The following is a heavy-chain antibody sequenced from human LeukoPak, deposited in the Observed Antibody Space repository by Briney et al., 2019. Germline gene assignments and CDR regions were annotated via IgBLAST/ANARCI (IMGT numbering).Heavy chain of an antibody. Sequence: PSETLSLTCTVSGGSISSYYWSWIRQPPGKGLEWIGYIYTSGSTNYNPSLKSRVTISVDTSKNQFSLKLSSVTAADTAVYYCARGRRSGWELDDWYFDLWGRGTLVTVSS. CDR3: ARGRRSGWELDDWYFDL. J-gene: IGHJ2*01. V-gene: IGHV4-4*09. CDR2: IYTSGST. CDR1: GGSISSYY. D-gene: IGHD1-26*01.